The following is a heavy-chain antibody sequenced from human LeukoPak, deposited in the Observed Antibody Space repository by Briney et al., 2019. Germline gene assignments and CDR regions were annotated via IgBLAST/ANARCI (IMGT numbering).Heavy chain of an antibody. CDR3: AKYSQLLSGYYFDF. J-gene: IGHJ4*02. V-gene: IGHV3-23*01. CDR1: GFTFRSNA. Sequence: GGSLRLSCAASGFTFRSNAMSWVRQAPGKGLEWGSASSGSGGSTYYADSVKCRFTISRDNSKNTLYLQTSSLRAEDTAKYYCAKYSQLLSGYYFDFWGQGTLVTVSS. D-gene: IGHD2-2*01. CDR2: SSGSGGST.